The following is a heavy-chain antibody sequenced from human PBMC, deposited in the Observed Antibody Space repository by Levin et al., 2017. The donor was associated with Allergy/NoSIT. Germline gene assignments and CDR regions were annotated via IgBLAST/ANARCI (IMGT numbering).Heavy chain of an antibody. CDR3: ARWFNHPYYFDY. CDR2: IYYSGST. V-gene: IGHV4-39*07. CDR1: GGSISSSSYY. Sequence: MSSETLSLTCTVSGGSISSSSYYWGWIRQPPGKGLEWIGSIYYSGSTYYNPSLKSRVTISVDTSKNQFSLKLSSVTAADTAVYYCARWFNHPYYFDYWGQGTLVTVSS. D-gene: IGHD1-14*01. J-gene: IGHJ4*02.